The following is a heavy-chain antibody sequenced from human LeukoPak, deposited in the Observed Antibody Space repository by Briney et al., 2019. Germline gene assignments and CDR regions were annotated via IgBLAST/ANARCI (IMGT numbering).Heavy chain of an antibody. CDR2: TSGHQGNT. D-gene: IGHD5-12*01. V-gene: IGHV1-18*01. CDR3: ARSDRGTITAGPFEY. CDR1: GYTFSNFG. J-gene: IGHJ4*02. Sequence: ESSVKVSCKASGYTFSNFGIIWVRQAPGQGLEWMGLTSGHQGNTKYAQNFQGRFTFTIDTSTSTAYMDLGTLRSHDTAIYFCARSDRGTITAGPFEYWGQGTLVAVSS.